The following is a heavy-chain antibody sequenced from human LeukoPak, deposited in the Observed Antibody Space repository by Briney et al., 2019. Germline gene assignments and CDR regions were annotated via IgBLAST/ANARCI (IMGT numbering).Heavy chain of an antibody. CDR2: IKQDGSEK. Sequence: GRSLRLSCAPSGFTFSSYWMSWVRQAPGKGLEWVANIKQDGSEKYYVDSVKGRFTISRDNGKNSLYLQMNSLRAEDTAVYYCARKAYGLDVWGKGTTVTVSS. CDR1: GFTFSSYW. V-gene: IGHV3-7*03. CDR3: ARKAYGLDV. J-gene: IGHJ6*04.